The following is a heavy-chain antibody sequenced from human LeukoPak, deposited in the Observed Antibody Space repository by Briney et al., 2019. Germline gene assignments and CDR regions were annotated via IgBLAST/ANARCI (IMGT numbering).Heavy chain of an antibody. D-gene: IGHD1-26*01. V-gene: IGHV3-21*01. CDR3: ARDLLGKNFDY. J-gene: IGHJ4*02. CDR2: ISSSSSYI. Sequence: PGRSLRLSCAASGFTFSSYSMNWVRHAPGKGLEWVSSISSSSSYIYYADSVKGRFTISRDNAKNSLYLQMNSLRADGTAVYYCARDLLGKNFDYRGQGTLGTVSS. CDR1: GFTFSSYS.